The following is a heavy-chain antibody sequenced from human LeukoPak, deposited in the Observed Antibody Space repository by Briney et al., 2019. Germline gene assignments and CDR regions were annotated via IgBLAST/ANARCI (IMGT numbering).Heavy chain of an antibody. Sequence: SETLSLTCTVSGGSISSYYWSWIRQPPGKGLEWIGYIYYSGSTNYNPSLKSRVTISVDTSKNQFSLKLSSVTAADTAVYYCARTMVAAAGNIFDYWGQGTLVTVSS. CDR1: GGSISSYY. D-gene: IGHD6-13*01. CDR2: IYYSGST. J-gene: IGHJ4*02. V-gene: IGHV4-59*01. CDR3: ARTMVAAAGNIFDY.